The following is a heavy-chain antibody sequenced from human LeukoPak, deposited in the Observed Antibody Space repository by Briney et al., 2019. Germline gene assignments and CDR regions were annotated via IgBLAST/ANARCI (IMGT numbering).Heavy chain of an antibody. D-gene: IGHD5-18*01. Sequence: PGGSLRLSCAASGFTFSSYEMNWVRQAPGKGLEWVAVISYDGSNKYYADSVKGRFTISRDNSKNTLYLQMNSLRAEDTAVYYCAREGYVDTAMVIDYWGQGTLVTVSS. CDR1: GFTFSSYE. V-gene: IGHV3-30-3*01. CDR2: ISYDGSNK. J-gene: IGHJ4*02. CDR3: AREGYVDTAMVIDY.